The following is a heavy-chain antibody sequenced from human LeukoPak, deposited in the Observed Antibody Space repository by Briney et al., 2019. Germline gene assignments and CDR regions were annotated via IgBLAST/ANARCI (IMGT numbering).Heavy chain of an antibody. V-gene: IGHV1-18*04. D-gene: IGHD6-19*01. J-gene: IGHJ4*02. CDR1: GYTFTSYY. Sequence: ASVKVSCKASGYTFTSYYMHWVRQAPGQGLEWMGWISAYNGNTNYAQKLQGRVTMTTDTSTSTAYMELRSLRSDDTAVYYCARGIAVAGTGVYWGQGTLVTVSS. CDR3: ARGIAVAGTGVY. CDR2: ISAYNGNT.